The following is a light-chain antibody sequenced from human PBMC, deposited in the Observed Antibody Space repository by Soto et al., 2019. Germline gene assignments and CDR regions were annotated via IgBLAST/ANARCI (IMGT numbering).Light chain of an antibody. CDR1: QTINNK. CDR3: QQYDTYFRYT. CDR2: DGY. V-gene: IGKV1-5*01. J-gene: IGKJ2*01. Sequence: DIQLTQSPTSLSASIGDRVTITCRASQTINNKLAWYQKKPGKAPKLLIYDGYTLESGVPSRFRGSGTGTEFTLNIRSLQPDDFANYYCQQYDTYFRYTFGQGTKLDIK.